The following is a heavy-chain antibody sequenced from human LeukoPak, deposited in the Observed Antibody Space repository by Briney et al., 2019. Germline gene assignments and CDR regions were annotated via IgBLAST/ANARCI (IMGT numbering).Heavy chain of an antibody. D-gene: IGHD2-2*02. Sequence: GGSLRLSCAASGFTFSSYGMHWVRQAPGKGLEWVAFIRYDGSNKYYADSVKGRFTISRDNSKNTLYLQMNSLRAEDTAVYYCAKDLRVVPAAIEEDYWGQGTLVTVSS. CDR2: IRYDGSNK. V-gene: IGHV3-30*02. CDR1: GFTFSSYG. J-gene: IGHJ4*02. CDR3: AKDLRVVPAAIEEDY.